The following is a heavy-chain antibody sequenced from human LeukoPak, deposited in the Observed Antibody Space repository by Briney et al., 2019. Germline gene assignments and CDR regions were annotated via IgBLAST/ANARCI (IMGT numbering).Heavy chain of an antibody. CDR2: ISYDGSNK. J-gene: IGHJ3*02. D-gene: IGHD6-19*01. V-gene: IGHV3-30*18. Sequence: PGGSLRLSCAASGFTFSSYGMHWVRQAPGKGLEWVAVISYDGSNKYYADSVKGRFTISRDNSKNTLYLQMNSLRAEDTAVYYCAKAMAVAFDAFDIWGQGTVVTVSS. CDR3: AKAMAVAFDAFDI. CDR1: GFTFSSYG.